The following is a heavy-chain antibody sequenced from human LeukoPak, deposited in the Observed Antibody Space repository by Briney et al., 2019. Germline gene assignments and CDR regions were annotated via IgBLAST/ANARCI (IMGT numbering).Heavy chain of an antibody. Sequence: SETLSLTCTVSGGSISSYYWSWIRQPAGKGLEWIGRIYTSRSTHYNPSLNRRVTMSVDTSKKQFSLKLSSVTDPDTDVYYCARDVIHAVDSDYWGQGTLVSVSS. V-gene: IGHV4-4*07. D-gene: IGHD2/OR15-2a*01. CDR2: IYTSRST. CDR1: GGSISSYY. J-gene: IGHJ4*02. CDR3: ARDVIHAVDSDY.